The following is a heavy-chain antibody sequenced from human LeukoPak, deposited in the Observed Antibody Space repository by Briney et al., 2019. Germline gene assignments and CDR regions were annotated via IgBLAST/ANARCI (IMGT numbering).Heavy chain of an antibody. J-gene: IGHJ4*02. D-gene: IGHD6-6*01. Sequence: GGSLRLSCAASGFTFSRYSMNWVRQAPGKGLEWVSSISSSSSYIYYADSVKGRFTIPRDNAKNSLYLQMNSLRAEDTAVYYCARAHQYSSSSNYWGQGTLVTVSS. CDR3: ARAHQYSSSSNY. CDR1: GFTFSRYS. V-gene: IGHV3-21*01. CDR2: ISSSSSYI.